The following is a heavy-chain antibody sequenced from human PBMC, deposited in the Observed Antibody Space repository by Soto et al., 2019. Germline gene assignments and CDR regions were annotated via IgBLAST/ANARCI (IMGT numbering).Heavy chain of an antibody. Sequence: QVPLVESGGGVVQPGRSLRLSCAASGFTFSSYGMHWVRQAPGKGLEWVAVISYDGSNKYYADSVKGRFTISRDNSKNTLYLQMNSLRAEDTAVYYCAKDLGDYEDYYYYYGMDVWGQGTTVTVSS. CDR1: GFTFSSYG. CDR2: ISYDGSNK. J-gene: IGHJ6*02. D-gene: IGHD4-17*01. CDR3: AKDLGDYEDYYYYYGMDV. V-gene: IGHV3-30*18.